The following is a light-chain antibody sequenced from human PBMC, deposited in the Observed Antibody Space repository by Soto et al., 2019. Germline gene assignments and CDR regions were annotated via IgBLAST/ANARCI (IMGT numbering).Light chain of an antibody. V-gene: IGLV3-21*04. CDR3: KVWDSSSDHPAV. Sequence: SYELTQPPSVSVAPGKTARITCGGNNIGSKSVHWYQQKPGQAPVLVIYYDSDRPSGIPERFSGSNSGNTATLTISRVEAGDEADDYCKVWDSSSDHPAVFGGGTKVTVL. CDR2: YDS. CDR1: NIGSKS. J-gene: IGLJ2*01.